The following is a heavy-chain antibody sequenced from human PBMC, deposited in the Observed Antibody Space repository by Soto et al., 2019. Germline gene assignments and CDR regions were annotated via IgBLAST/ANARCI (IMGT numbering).Heavy chain of an antibody. CDR1: GFTFSSYG. D-gene: IGHD6-19*01. CDR2: IWYDGSNK. CDR3: ARDGGSGWYPSPFDY. J-gene: IGHJ4*02. V-gene: IGHV3-33*01. Sequence: QVQLVESGGGVVQPGRSLRLSCAASGFTFSSYGMHWVRQAPGKGLEWVAVIWYDGSNKYYADSVKGRFTISRDNSKNTLDLQMNSLRAEDTAVYYCARDGGSGWYPSPFDYWGQGTLVTVSS.